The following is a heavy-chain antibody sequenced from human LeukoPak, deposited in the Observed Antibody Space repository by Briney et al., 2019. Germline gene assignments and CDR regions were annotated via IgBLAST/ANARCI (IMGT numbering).Heavy chain of an antibody. V-gene: IGHV3-30*04. J-gene: IGHJ4*02. CDR3: AKDTSVSADYYSDY. Sequence: GGSLRLSCAASGFTFSGYAMHWVRQPQGKGLKWRTVISTDGNDKHYADSVKGRFTVSRDNSKNTLFLQMNNLRTEDTAVYYCAKDTSVSADYYSDYWGQGTLVTVSS. D-gene: IGHD3-16*01. CDR1: GFTFSGYA. CDR2: ISTDGNDK.